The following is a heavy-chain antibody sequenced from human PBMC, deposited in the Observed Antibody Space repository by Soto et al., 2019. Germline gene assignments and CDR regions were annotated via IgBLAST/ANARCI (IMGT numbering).Heavy chain of an antibody. J-gene: IGHJ4*02. CDR2: INPNNVYT. D-gene: IGHD3-3*01. CDR1: RYTFTSYY. V-gene: IGHV1-2*02. CDR3: AKAKFDFWSGYWSPSLDF. Sequence: GAPVKVSCKASRYTFTSYYIHWVQQAPGRGLEGMGWINPNNVYTNYTKKFQGRVTVTRDTSITTAYLELTRLQSDDTAVYYCAKAKFDFWSGYWSPSLDFWGQGTLVTVSS.